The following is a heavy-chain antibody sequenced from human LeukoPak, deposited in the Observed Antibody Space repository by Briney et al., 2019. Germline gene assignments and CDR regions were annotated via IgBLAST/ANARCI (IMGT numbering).Heavy chain of an antibody. CDR3: VKEARTVTSAFDI. CDR1: GFTSSSYA. CDR2: INSNGGST. J-gene: IGHJ3*02. Sequence: GGSLRLSCSASGFTSSSYAMHWVRQAPGKGLEYVSGINSNGGSTLYADSVKGRFTISRDNSKNTLYIQMSSLRVEDTAVYYCVKEARTVTSAFDIWGQGTMVTVSS. D-gene: IGHD4-17*01. V-gene: IGHV3-64*05.